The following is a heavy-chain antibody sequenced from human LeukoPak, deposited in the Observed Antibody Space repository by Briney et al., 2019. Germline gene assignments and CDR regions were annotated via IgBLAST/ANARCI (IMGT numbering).Heavy chain of an antibody. CDR2: ISAYNGNT. V-gene: IGHV1-18*01. Sequence: ASVKVSCKASGYTFTSYGISWVRQAPGQGLEWMGWISAYNGNTNYAQKLQGRVTMTRDMSTSTVYMELSSLRSEDTAVYYCARGGDYDAFDIWGQGTMVTVSS. J-gene: IGHJ3*02. CDR1: GYTFTSYG. D-gene: IGHD4-17*01. CDR3: ARGGDYDAFDI.